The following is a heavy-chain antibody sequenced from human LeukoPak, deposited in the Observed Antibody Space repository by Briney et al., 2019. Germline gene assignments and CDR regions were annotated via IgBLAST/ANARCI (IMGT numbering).Heavy chain of an antibody. Sequence: GSLRLSCAASGFTFSSYPMSWVRQAPGKGLEWGSAIKGPTDSTYYADSVKGRFTISRDNSKSTLYLQMNSLRAEDTAIYYCAKDRDQYTSGWGDYWGQGTLVTVSS. D-gene: IGHD6-19*01. J-gene: IGHJ4*02. CDR3: AKDRDQYTSGWGDY. CDR1: GFTFSSYP. V-gene: IGHV3-23*01. CDR2: IKGPTDST.